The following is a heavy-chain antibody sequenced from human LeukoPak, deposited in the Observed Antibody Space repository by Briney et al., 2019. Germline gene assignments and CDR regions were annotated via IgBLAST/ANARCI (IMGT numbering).Heavy chain of an antibody. CDR1: GDSVSSNSAA. J-gene: IGHJ4*02. V-gene: IGHV6-1*01. CDR2: TYYRSKWYN. CDR3: ARAGYSYGYSSQFDY. Sequence: SQTLSLTCAISGDSVSSNSAAWNWIRQSPSRGLEWLGRTYYRSKWYNDYAVSVKSRITINPDTSKNQFSLQLNSVTPEDTVVYYCARAGYSYGYSSQFDYWGQGTLVTVSS. D-gene: IGHD5-18*01.